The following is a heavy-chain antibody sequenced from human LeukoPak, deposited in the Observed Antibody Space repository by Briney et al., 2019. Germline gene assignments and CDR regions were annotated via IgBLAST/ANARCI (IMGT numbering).Heavy chain of an antibody. V-gene: IGHV3-23*01. CDR2: ISGSGGST. CDR1: GFTFSSYA. J-gene: IGHJ3*02. CDR3: AKDLTGGIAAAGTFDAFDI. Sequence: PGGSLRLSCAASGFTFSSYAMSWVRQAPGKGLEWVSAISGSGGSTYYADSVKGRFTISRDNSKNTLYLQMNSLRAEDTAVYYCAKDLTGGIAAAGTFDAFDIWGQGTMVTVSS. D-gene: IGHD6-13*01.